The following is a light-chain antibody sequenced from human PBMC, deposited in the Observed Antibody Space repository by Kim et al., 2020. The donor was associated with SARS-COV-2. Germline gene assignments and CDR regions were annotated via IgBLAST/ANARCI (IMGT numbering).Light chain of an antibody. V-gene: IGKV1-39*01. CDR2: GAS. J-gene: IGKJ2*01. CDR3: QQSYNTPRT. Sequence: SRPVGESVTITCRASQSISNYLNWYQQKPGKAPELLIYGASSLQGGVPSRFGGSGSVTDFTLTISSLQVEDYAAYYCQQSYNTPRTFGQGTKLEI. CDR1: QSISNY.